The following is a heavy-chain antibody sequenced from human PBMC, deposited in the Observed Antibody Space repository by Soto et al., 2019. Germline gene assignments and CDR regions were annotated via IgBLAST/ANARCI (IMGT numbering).Heavy chain of an antibody. Sequence: SQTLALTCAISGYSVSSNAAAFHFIRHSPSRCLEWLGRTYFRSRWYNDYAVSVKSRITINADTSKNQFSLHLNSVSPEDTAVYYCARDLESGYSNYYYYMDVWGKGTTVTVSS. CDR3: ARDLESGYSNYYYYMDV. D-gene: IGHD5-12*01. J-gene: IGHJ6*03. CDR1: GYSVSSNAAA. CDR2: TYFRSRWYN. V-gene: IGHV6-1*01.